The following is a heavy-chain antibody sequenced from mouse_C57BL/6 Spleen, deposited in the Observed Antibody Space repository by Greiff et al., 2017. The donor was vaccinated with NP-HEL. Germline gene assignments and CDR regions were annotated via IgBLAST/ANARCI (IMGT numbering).Heavy chain of an antibody. V-gene: IGHV5-12*01. J-gene: IGHJ1*03. CDR3: ARQYYAGYFDV. D-gene: IGHD1-1*01. CDR2: ISNGGGST. CDR1: GFTFSDYY. Sequence: EVNVVESGGGLVQPGGSLKLSCAASGFTFSDYYMYWVRQTPEKRLEWVAYISNGGGSTYYPDTVKGRFTISRDNAKNTLYLQMSRLKSEDTAMYYCARQYYAGYFDVWGTGTTVTVSS.